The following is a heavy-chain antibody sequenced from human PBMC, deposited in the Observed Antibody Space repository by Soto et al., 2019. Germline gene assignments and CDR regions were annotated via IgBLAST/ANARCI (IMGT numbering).Heavy chain of an antibody. CDR3: ARGPSSSQQYYYYYYYMDV. D-gene: IGHD6-13*01. CDR2: ISSSSSTI. CDR1: GFTFSSYS. J-gene: IGHJ6*03. Sequence: GGSLRLSCAASGFTFSSYSMNWVRQAPGKGLEWVSYISSSSSTIYYADSVKGRFTISRDNAKNSLYLQMNSLRAEETAVYYCARGPSSSQQYYYYYYYMDVWGKGTTVTVSS. V-gene: IGHV3-48*01.